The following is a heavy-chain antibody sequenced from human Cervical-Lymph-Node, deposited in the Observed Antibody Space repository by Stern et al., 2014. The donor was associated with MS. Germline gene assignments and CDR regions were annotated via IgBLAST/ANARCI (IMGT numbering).Heavy chain of an antibody. CDR2: VNPIFGTP. V-gene: IGHV1-69*01. D-gene: IGHD3-22*01. J-gene: IGHJ4*02. CDR3: AREFNYDVSGYYFYY. CDR1: GGTFSSYG. Sequence: QVQLVQSGAEVKKPGSSVKVSCKASGGTFSSYGISWVRQAPGQGLEWMGGVNPIFGTPNYAQKFQGRVTITADESTSTAYMELSSLRSEDTAVYYCAREFNYDVSGYYFYYWGQGTLVTVSS.